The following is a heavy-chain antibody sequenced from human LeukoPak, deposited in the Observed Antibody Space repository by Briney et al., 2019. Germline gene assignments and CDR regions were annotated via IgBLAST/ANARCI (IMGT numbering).Heavy chain of an antibody. CDR1: GFTSSSYS. J-gene: IGHJ4*02. D-gene: IGHD2-15*01. CDR3: ARLDVVAATQYNY. Sequence: GGSLRLSCAASGFTSSSYSMNWVRQAPGKGLEWVSSISSSSSYIYYADSVKGRFTISRDNAKNSLYLQMNSLRAEDTAVYYCARLDVVAATQYNYWGQGTLVTVSS. CDR2: ISSSSSYI. V-gene: IGHV3-21*01.